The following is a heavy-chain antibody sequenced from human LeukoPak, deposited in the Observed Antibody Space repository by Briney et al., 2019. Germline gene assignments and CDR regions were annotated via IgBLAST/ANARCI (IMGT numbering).Heavy chain of an antibody. CDR1: GFTFSGSA. J-gene: IGHJ3*02. CDR2: IRSKANSYAT. CDR3: AKDSYGSGSYYNLPGAFDI. D-gene: IGHD3-10*01. V-gene: IGHV3-73*01. Sequence: GGSLRLSCAASGFTFSGSAMHWVRQASGKGLEWVGRIRSKANSYATAYAASVKGRFTISRDDSKNTAYLQMNSLKTEDTAVYYCAKDSYGSGSYYNLPGAFDIWGQGTMVTVSS.